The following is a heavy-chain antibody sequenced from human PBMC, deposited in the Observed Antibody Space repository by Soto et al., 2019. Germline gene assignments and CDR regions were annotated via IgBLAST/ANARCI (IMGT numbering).Heavy chain of an antibody. Sequence: EVQLLESGGGLVQPGESLRLSCEASGFSFSSYAMIWVRQAPGKGLEWVSLISGSGGSSYFADSVKGRFTISRDNSKNMLYLEMSSLRAEDTAIYFCAKGSIEYSASIDYWGQGTLVIVSS. CDR3: AKGSIEYSASIDY. V-gene: IGHV3-23*01. J-gene: IGHJ4*02. CDR2: ISGSGGSS. D-gene: IGHD4-4*01. CDR1: GFSFSSYA.